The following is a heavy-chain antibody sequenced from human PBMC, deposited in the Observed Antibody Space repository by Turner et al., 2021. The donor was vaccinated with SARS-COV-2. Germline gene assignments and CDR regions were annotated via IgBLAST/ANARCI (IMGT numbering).Heavy chain of an antibody. CDR3: ARSGDSWPHDF. Sequence: QVLLRGSGPGLVMPSETLSITSNVNDIGSYFWSWIRQRHGKTLEWIAYIDHSGDTSYNPSLKSRVTISIHTSQNQISLKLRSVTAADTAVYFCARSGDSWPHDFWGPGTLVTVSS. V-gene: IGHV4-59*01. J-gene: IGHJ4*02. CDR1: DIGSYF. D-gene: IGHD6-13*01. CDR2: IDHSGDT.